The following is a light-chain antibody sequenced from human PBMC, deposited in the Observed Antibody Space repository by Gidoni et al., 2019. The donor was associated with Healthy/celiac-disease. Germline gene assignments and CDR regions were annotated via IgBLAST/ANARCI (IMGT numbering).Light chain of an antibody. V-gene: IGKV3-11*01. J-gene: IGKJ4*01. Sequence: ILLTQSPATLSLSPGERATLSCRASQSVSNYLAWYKQKPGRAPRLLIYEASNRATGSPARFSGSGSGTEFTITISSLEQEDFAVYYCQQRSNWPPLTFGGGTKVEIK. CDR3: QQRSNWPPLT. CDR1: QSVSNY. CDR2: EAS.